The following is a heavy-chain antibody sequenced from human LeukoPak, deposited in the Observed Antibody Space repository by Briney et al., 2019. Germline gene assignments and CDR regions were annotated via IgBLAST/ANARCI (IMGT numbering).Heavy chain of an antibody. Sequence: PGGSLRLSCAASGFTFSSYSMNWVRQAPGKGLEWVSSISSSSSYIYYADSVKGRFTISRDNAKSSLYLQMNSLRAEDTAVYYCARDCLSAARDHWGQGTLVTVSS. CDR1: GFTFSSYS. CDR3: ARDCLSAARDH. D-gene: IGHD2/OR15-2a*01. J-gene: IGHJ4*02. CDR2: ISSSSSYI. V-gene: IGHV3-21*01.